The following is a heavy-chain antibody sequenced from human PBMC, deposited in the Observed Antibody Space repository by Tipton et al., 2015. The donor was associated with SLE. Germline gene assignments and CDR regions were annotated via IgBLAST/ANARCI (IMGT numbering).Heavy chain of an antibody. CDR2: ISYSGSP. J-gene: IGHJ6*03. CDR1: GGSLSSSNYY. Sequence: TLSLTCIVSGGSLSSSNYYWGWIRQPPGKGLVWIGSISYSGSPYYNPSLKSRVTISVDTSKNQFSLRLSSVTAADTAVYYCARAAPPNPYCSGGSCYSGPFWYYYYYMDVWGKGTTVTVSS. D-gene: IGHD2-15*01. CDR3: ARAAPPNPYCSGGSCYSGPFWYYYYYMDV. V-gene: IGHV4-39*01.